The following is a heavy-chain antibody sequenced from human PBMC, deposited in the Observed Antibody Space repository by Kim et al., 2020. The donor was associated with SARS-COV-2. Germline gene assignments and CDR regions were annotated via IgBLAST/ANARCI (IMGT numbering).Heavy chain of an antibody. V-gene: IGHV1-3*01. Sequence: QGRVTITRDTSASTAYMELSSLRSEDTAVYYCARDRASWSSSWTTAYFDLWGRGTLVTVSS. D-gene: IGHD6-13*01. CDR3: ARDRASWSSSWTTAYFDL. J-gene: IGHJ2*01.